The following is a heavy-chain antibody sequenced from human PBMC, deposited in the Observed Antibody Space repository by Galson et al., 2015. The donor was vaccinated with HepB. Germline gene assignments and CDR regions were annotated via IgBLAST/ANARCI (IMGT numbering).Heavy chain of an antibody. J-gene: IGHJ4*02. CDR1: GFPFSDYY. V-gene: IGHV3-11*01. CDR2: ISISGSTV. Sequence: SLRLSCAASGFPFSDYYMSWIRQAPGKGLEWVSYISISGSTVYSADSVKGRFTISRDNAKNSLYLQMNSLRAEDTAVYYCARGFSSGYSNYACWGQGTLVTVSS. CDR3: ARGFSSGYSNYAC. D-gene: IGHD4-11*01.